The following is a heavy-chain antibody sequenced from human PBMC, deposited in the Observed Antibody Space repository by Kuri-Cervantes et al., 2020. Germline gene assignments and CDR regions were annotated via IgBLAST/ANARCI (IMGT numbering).Heavy chain of an antibody. CDR1: GFTFSAYA. J-gene: IGHJ6*03. CDR2: MRSTANSYAT. Sequence: GGSLRLSCAASGFTFSAYAIHWVRQASGKELEWVGRMRSTANSYATAYAASVKGRFTISRDNAKNSLYLQMNSLRAEDTAVYYCASQPLSRYYYYYMDVWGKGTTVTVSS. CDR3: ASQPLSRYYYYYMDV. V-gene: IGHV3-73*01.